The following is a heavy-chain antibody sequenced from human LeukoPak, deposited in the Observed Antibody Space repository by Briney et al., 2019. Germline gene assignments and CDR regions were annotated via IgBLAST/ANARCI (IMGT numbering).Heavy chain of an antibody. D-gene: IGHD3-10*01. CDR3: ARDWGKGSGNPDY. CDR1: GYTFTGYY. Sequence: GRSVNVSCKASGYTFTGYYMHWVRQAPGQGLEWMGWINPNSGGTNYAQKFQGRVTMTRDTSISAAYMELSRLRSDDTAVYYCARDWGKGSGNPDYWGQGTLVTVSS. V-gene: IGHV1-2*02. J-gene: IGHJ4*02. CDR2: INPNSGGT.